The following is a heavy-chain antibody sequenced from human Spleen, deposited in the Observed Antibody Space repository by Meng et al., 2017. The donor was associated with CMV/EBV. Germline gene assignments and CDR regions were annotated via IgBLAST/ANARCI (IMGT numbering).Heavy chain of an antibody. CDR2: VSGENGDT. J-gene: IGHJ4*02. D-gene: IGHD4-17*01. Sequence: QIQLVQSGPELRRPGASVKVSCKASGYNFDIYAITWVRQAPGQGLEWVGWVSGENGDTNYGQEFQGRVTVTADTFTKTAYMEMRSLRSDDSAMYYCARAGAAVTTNFDFWGQGTLVTVSS. CDR3: ARAGAAVTTNFDF. CDR1: GYNFDIYA. V-gene: IGHV1-18*01.